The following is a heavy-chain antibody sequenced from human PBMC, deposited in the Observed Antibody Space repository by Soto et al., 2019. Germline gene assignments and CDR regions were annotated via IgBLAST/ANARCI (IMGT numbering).Heavy chain of an antibody. CDR1: GFSFNNFG. V-gene: IGHV3-30*18. J-gene: IGHJ4*02. D-gene: IGHD2-21*02. CDR2: ISYDGSNK. Sequence: QVHLVQSGGGVVQPGRSLRLSCAASGFSFNNFGMHWVRQAPGKGLEWVAVISYDGSNKYYADSVRGRFTISRDDSKDTLYLKMNSLRAEDTAVYYCAKDGTYCGGDCYPIFNFDSWGQGTLVTVSS. CDR3: AKDGTYCGGDCYPIFNFDS.